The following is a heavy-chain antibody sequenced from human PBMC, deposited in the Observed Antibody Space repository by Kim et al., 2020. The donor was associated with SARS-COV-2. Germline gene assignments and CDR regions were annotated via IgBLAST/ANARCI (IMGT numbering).Heavy chain of an antibody. J-gene: IGHJ6*02. Sequence: SVKGRYTMSRDNSKNSLYLQMNSLRTEDTALYYCAKDKSQDGYYYYGMDVWGQGTTVTVSS. V-gene: IGHV3-43*01. CDR3: AKDKSQDGYYYYGMDV.